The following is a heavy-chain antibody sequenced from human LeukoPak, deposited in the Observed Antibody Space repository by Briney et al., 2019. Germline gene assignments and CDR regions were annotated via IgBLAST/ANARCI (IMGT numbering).Heavy chain of an antibody. CDR3: AREKIAAAGNWFDP. CDR1: GGSISSYY. D-gene: IGHD6-13*01. J-gene: IGHJ5*02. Sequence: PSETLSLTCTVSGGSISSYYWSWIRQPPGKGLEWIGYIYYSGSTNYNPSLKSRVTISVDTSKNQFSLNLTSVTAADTAMYYCAREKIAAAGNWFDPWGQGTLVTVSS. V-gene: IGHV4-59*12. CDR2: IYYSGST.